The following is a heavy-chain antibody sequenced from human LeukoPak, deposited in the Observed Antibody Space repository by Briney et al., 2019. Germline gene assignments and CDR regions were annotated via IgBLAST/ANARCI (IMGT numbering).Heavy chain of an antibody. V-gene: IGHV3-23*01. CDR2: ISGSGGDT. D-gene: IGHD1-26*01. J-gene: IGHJ4*02. CDR3: ARDVSGGDSGSYGFDY. CDR1: GFTFRSYA. Sequence: GGSLRLSCAASGFTFRSYAIYWVRQAPGKGLEWVSGISGSGGDTYFADSVKGRFTISRDNSKNTVFLQMDSLRAEDTAVYYCARDVSGGDSGSYGFDYWGQGTLVTVSS.